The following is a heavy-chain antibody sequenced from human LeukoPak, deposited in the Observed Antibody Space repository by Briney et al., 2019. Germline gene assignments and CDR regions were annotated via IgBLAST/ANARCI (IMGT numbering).Heavy chain of an antibody. D-gene: IGHD6-13*01. J-gene: IGHJ4*02. V-gene: IGHV1-69*04. CDR2: IIPILGIA. CDR3: ALLEAAAGTDY. CDR1: GGTFSSYA. Sequence: ASVKVSCMASGGTFSSYAISWVRQAPGQGLEWMGRIIPILGIANYAQKFQGRVTITADKSTSTAYMELSSLRSEDTAVYYCALLEAAAGTDYWGQGTLVTVSS.